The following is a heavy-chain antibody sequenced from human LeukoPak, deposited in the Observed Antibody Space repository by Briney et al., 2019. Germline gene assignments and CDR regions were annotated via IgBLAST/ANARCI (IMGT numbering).Heavy chain of an antibody. CDR1: GFTFSNYW. CDR3: ARGGSGYDYTTENYYYYYMDV. CDR2: ISSSSSTI. Sequence: GGSLRLSCAASGFTFSNYWMNWVRQAPGKGLEWVSYISSSSSTIYYADSVKGRFTISRDNAKNSLYLQMNSLRAEDTAVYYCARGGSGYDYTTENYYYYYMDVWGKGTTVTVSS. V-gene: IGHV3-48*01. D-gene: IGHD5-12*01. J-gene: IGHJ6*03.